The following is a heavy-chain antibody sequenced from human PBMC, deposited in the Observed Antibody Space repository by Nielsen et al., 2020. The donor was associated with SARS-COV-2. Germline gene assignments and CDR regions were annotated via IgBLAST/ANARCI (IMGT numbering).Heavy chain of an antibody. J-gene: IGHJ4*02. Sequence: RQAPGKGLYWIGSVYSSGTTYYNPSLKSRVTISVDTSKNQFSLKLTSVTAADTAVYYCTRGLVGARMQYWGQGTLVTVSS. CDR3: TRGLVGARMQY. D-gene: IGHD1-26*01. V-gene: IGHV4-39*07. CDR2: VYSSGTT.